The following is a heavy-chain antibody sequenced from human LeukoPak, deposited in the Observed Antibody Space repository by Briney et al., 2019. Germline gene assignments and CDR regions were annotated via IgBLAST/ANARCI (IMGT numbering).Heavy chain of an antibody. V-gene: IGHV1-8*01. CDR2: MNPNSGNT. CDR3: ARGRDSGSYSDYYYYYMDV. CDR1: GYTFTSYD. Sequence: ASVKVSCKASGYTFTSYDINRVRQATGQGLEWMGWMNPNSGNTGYAQKFQGRVTMTRNTSISTAYMELSSLRSEDTAVYYCARGRDSGSYSDYYYYYMDVWGKGTTVTVSS. J-gene: IGHJ6*03. D-gene: IGHD1-26*01.